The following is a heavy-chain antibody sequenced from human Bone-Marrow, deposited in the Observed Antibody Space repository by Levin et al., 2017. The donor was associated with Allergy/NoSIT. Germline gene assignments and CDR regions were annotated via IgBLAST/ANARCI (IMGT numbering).Heavy chain of an antibody. J-gene: IGHJ4*02. Sequence: TGGSLRLSCAASGFTFSSSGMHWVRQAPGKGLEWVAVLWSNGRNNYYTDSVKGRFIISRDDSSNTLYLQMNTLRAEDTAIYYCASEPRPFSIGQYWGQGTLVTVSS. CDR2: LWSNGRNN. V-gene: IGHV3-33*01. CDR3: ASEPRPFSIGQY. CDR1: GFTFSSSG. D-gene: IGHD3-3*01.